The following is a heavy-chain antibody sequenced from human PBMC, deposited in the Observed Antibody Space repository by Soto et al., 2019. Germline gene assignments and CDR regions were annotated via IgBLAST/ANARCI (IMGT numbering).Heavy chain of an antibody. V-gene: IGHV3-74*01. CDR2: IYSDGSST. J-gene: IGHJ6*03. CDR1: GFTFSSYW. Sequence: GGSLRLSCAASGFTFSSYWMHWVRQAPGKGLVWVSRIYSDGSSTSYADSVKGRFTISRDNAKNTLYLQMNSLRAVDTAVYYCARDAYYDFWSGYSGYYYYYMDVWGKGTTVTVSS. D-gene: IGHD3-3*01. CDR3: ARDAYYDFWSGYSGYYYYYMDV.